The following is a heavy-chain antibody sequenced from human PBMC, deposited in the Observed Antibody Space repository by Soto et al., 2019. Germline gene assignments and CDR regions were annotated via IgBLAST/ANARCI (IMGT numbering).Heavy chain of an antibody. J-gene: IGHJ4*02. CDR2: ISAYNGNT. CDR3: ARDEPAAIVAYYFDY. V-gene: IGHV1-18*01. D-gene: IGHD2-2*01. Sequence: QVQLVQSGAEVKKPGASVKVSCKASGYTFTSYGISWVRQAPGQGLEWMGWISAYNGNTNYAQKRQGRVTMTTDTSTSTAYMELRSLRSDDTAVYYCARDEPAAIVAYYFDYWGQGTLVTVSS. CDR1: GYTFTSYG.